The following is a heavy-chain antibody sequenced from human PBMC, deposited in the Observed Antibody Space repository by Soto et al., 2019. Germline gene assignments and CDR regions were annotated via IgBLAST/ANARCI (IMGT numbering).Heavy chain of an antibody. J-gene: IGHJ4*02. D-gene: IGHD3-10*02. CDR3: VKVPLSLCFYDY. Sequence: SLRLSCSASGFIFSNYALHWVRQAPGKGLEYVSHINNNGGSTNYADSVKGRFTISRDNSKNTLYLQMSSLRDDDTAVYYCVKVPLSLCFYDYWGQGAPVTVSS. CDR2: INNNGGST. V-gene: IGHV3-64D*08. CDR1: GFIFSNYA.